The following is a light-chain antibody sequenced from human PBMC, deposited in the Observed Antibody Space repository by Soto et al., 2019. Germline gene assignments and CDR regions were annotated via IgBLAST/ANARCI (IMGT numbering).Light chain of an antibody. CDR3: QQCALSPAT. V-gene: IGKV3-20*01. CDR1: QSVNNNY. Sequence: EIVLMQSPGTLSLSPGEGATLSCRASQSVNNNYLAWYQQKPGQAPTVLIFGTSSRATGIPDRFSGSGSGTEFTLTINRLEPEDVAVYYCQQCALSPATFGGGTKVEI. CDR2: GTS. J-gene: IGKJ4*01.